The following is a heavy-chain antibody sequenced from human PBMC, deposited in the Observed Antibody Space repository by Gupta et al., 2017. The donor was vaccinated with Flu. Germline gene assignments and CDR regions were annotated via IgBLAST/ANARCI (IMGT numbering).Heavy chain of an antibody. Sequence: EVQLLESGGGLVQPGGSLRLSCAASGFIFSNFPMTWVRQAPGKGLEWVSSISGDSYGTFYADSVKGRFTISRDSSKNTLYLQMSSLRAEDTAIYYCARKAMAGINGYFDYWGQGALVTVSS. D-gene: IGHD6-19*01. V-gene: IGHV3-23*01. CDR3: ARKAMAGINGYFDY. J-gene: IGHJ4*02. CDR2: ISGDSYGT. CDR1: GFIFSNFP.